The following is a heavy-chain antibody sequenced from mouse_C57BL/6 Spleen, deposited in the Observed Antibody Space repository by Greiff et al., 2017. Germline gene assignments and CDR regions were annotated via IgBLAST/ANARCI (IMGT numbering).Heavy chain of an antibody. J-gene: IGHJ1*03. Sequence: EVKLQESGAELVRPGASVKLFCTASGFNIKDYYMHWVKQRPEQGLEWIGRIDPEDGDTEYAPKFQGKATMTADTSSNTAYLQLSSLTSEDTAVYYCTRDYGSSYFWYFDVWGTGTTVTVSS. CDR2: IDPEDGDT. CDR3: TRDYGSSYFWYFDV. D-gene: IGHD1-1*01. CDR1: GFNIKDYY. V-gene: IGHV14-1*01.